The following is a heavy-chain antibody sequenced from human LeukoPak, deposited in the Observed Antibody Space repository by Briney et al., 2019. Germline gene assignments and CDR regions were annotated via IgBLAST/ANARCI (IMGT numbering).Heavy chain of an antibody. CDR3: ARESGLYYYDSSGYHYYYYYMDV. D-gene: IGHD3-22*01. V-gene: IGHV3-48*03. CDR1: GFTFSSYE. CDR2: ISSSGSTI. J-gene: IGHJ6*03. Sequence: SGGSLRLSCAASGFTFSSYEMNWVRQAPGKGLEWVSYISSSGSTIYYADSAKGRFTISRDNAKNSLYLQMNSLRAEDTAVYYCARESGLYYYDSSGYHYYYYYMDVWGKGTTVTVSS.